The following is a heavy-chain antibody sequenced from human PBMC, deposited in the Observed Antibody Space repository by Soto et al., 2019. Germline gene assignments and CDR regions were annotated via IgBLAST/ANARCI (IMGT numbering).Heavy chain of an antibody. Sequence: PSETLSLTCTVSGGSISSGGYYWSWIRQHPGKGLEWIGYIYSSGSTYYNPSLKSRVTISVDTSKNQFSLKVNSVTAADTAVYYCARDHPHSYGVYYFDYWGQGTPVTVSS. V-gene: IGHV4-31*03. CDR3: ARDHPHSYGVYYFDY. CDR1: GGSISSGGYY. CDR2: IYSSGST. J-gene: IGHJ4*02. D-gene: IGHD5-18*01.